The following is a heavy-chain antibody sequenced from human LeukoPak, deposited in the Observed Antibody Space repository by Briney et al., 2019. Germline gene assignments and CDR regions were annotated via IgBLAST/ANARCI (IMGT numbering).Heavy chain of an antibody. CDR3: AKDTSIGKCCTNGVCSPFDY. CDR1: GFNFSSYA. J-gene: IGHJ4*02. V-gene: IGHV3-23*01. CDR2: ISDSGDYT. D-gene: IGHD2-8*01. Sequence: GGSLTLSCAGSGFNFSSYAMSWVRQAPGQGLEWVSVISDSGDYTSYADSVRGRFTISRDNSRNTLYLQMISLRPEDTAVYYCAKDTSIGKCCTNGVCSPFDYWGQGTLVTVSS.